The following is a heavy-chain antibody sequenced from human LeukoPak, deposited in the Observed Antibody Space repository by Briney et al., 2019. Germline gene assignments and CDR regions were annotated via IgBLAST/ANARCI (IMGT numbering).Heavy chain of an antibody. CDR1: GYSISSGSYY. CDR2: IYTSGST. Sequence: SETLSLTCTVSGYSISSGSYYWSWIRQPAGKGLEWIGRIYTSGSTNYNPSLKSRVTISVDTSKNQFSLKLSSVTAADTAVYYCARSGGAIQLWPFDYWGQGTLVTVSS. V-gene: IGHV4-61*02. D-gene: IGHD5-18*01. CDR3: ARSGGAIQLWPFDY. J-gene: IGHJ4*02.